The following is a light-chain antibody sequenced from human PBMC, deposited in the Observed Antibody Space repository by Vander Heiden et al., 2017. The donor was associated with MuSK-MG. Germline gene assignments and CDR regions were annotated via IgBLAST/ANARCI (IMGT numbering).Light chain of an antibody. CDR2: ATS. J-gene: IGKJ2*01. V-gene: IGKV1-39*01. Sequence: DILLTQSPSSLSASVGDRVTITCRASQSIRRYLIWYQSKPGKAPPLLIYATSSLQDGVPSRCSRSASGTYFTITSTALRPEDFATYCCQQSVRSHTFGPGTNVKIK. CDR1: QSIRRY. CDR3: QQSVRSHT.